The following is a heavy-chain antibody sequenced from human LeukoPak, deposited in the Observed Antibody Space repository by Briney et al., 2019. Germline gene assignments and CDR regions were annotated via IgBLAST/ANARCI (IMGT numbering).Heavy chain of an antibody. CDR3: AKQNYYDSSGPISPFDY. J-gene: IGHJ4*02. D-gene: IGHD3-22*01. V-gene: IGHV3-23*01. CDR1: GFTFSSYA. CDR2: ISGSGGST. Sequence: GGSLRLSCAASGFTFSSYAMSWVRQAPGKGLEWVSAISGSGGSTYYADSVKGRFTISRDNSKNTLYLQMNSLRAEDTAVYYCAKQNYYDSSGPISPFDYWGQGTLVTVSS.